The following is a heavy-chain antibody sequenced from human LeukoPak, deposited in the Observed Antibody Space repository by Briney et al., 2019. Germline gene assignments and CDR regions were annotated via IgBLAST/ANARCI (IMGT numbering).Heavy chain of an antibody. J-gene: IGHJ4*02. Sequence: PGRSLRLSCAASGFTFSSSAMHWVRQAPGKGLEWVAVVSDDAINTYYTDSVKGRFTISKDNSKNKLYLQMNSLRAEDTAVYLCARDRTSSGYFDYWGQGTLVTVSS. CDR2: VSDDAINT. CDR1: GFTFSSSA. V-gene: IGHV3-30*10. CDR3: ARDRTSSGYFDY. D-gene: IGHD2-2*01.